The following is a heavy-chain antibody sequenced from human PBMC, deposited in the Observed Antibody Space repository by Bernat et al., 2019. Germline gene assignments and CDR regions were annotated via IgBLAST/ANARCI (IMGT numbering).Heavy chain of an antibody. CDR3: AKGVGYCSGGSCPFDY. CDR2: ISYDGSNK. Sequence: QVQLVESGGGVVQPGRSLRLSCAASGFTFNNYGIHWVRQAPGKGLEWVAVISYDGSNKYYADSVKGRFTISRDNSKNTLYLQMNSLRAEDTAVYYCAKGVGYCSGGSCPFDYWGQGTLVTVSS. V-gene: IGHV3-30*18. J-gene: IGHJ4*02. CDR1: GFTFNNYG. D-gene: IGHD2-15*01.